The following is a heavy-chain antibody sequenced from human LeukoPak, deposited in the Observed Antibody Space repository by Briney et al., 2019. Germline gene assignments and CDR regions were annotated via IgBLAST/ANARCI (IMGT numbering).Heavy chain of an antibody. Sequence: GGSLRPSCVGSGFTFRSHAMSWVRQAPEKGLEFVSGIYENGGTTYYADSVKGRYSISRDNSKNTLYLQMDSLRGEDTAVYYCAKDFRIGYSAHFDYWGQGALVTVSS. J-gene: IGHJ4*02. CDR2: IYENGGTT. CDR1: GFTFRSHA. CDR3: AKDFRIGYSAHFDY. V-gene: IGHV3-23*01. D-gene: IGHD2-21*01.